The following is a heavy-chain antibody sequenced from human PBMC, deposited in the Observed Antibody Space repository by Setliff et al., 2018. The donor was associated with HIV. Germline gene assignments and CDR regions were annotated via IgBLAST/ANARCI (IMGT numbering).Heavy chain of an antibody. CDR1: GYSFTAFW. CDR2: IFPSDSDT. V-gene: IGHV5-51*01. J-gene: IGHJ4*02. CDR3: ARSGKSGELYAY. D-gene: IGHD2-8*01. Sequence: GESLKISCAASGYSFTAFWIGWVRQTPGKGLEWMGIIFPSDSDTTYSPSFRGRVTISVDKSINTVYLQWTSLKASDTGMYYCARSGKSGELYAYWGQGTLVTVSS.